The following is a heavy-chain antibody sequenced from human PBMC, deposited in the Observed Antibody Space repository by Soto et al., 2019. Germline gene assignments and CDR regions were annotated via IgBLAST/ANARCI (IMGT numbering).Heavy chain of an antibody. V-gene: IGHV1-69*13. CDR3: ARVYSIAARIDAFDI. CDR2: IIPIFGTA. CDR1: GGTFRSYA. Sequence: SVKVSCKASGGTFRSYAISWVRQAPGQGLEWMGGIIPIFGTANYAQKFQGRVTITADESTSTAYMELSSLRSEDTAVYYCARVYSIAARIDAFDIWGQGTMVTISS. J-gene: IGHJ3*02. D-gene: IGHD6-6*01.